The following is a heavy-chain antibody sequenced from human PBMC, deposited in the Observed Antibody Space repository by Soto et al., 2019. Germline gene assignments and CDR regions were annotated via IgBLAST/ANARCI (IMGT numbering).Heavy chain of an antibody. CDR3: VSSVAKQVDS. Sequence: QLPLQESGPGLVKPSETLSLTCTVSGGSISSRNYYWGWIRQTPEKVLEWIGSIHYSGSTYYNQSLQSRVTISGDTSNNQFSRTLISLTAADTAVSFCVSSVAKQVDSWGQGTLVTVSS. CDR2: IHYSGST. J-gene: IGHJ4*02. D-gene: IGHD2-21*01. CDR1: GGSISSRNYY. V-gene: IGHV4-39*01.